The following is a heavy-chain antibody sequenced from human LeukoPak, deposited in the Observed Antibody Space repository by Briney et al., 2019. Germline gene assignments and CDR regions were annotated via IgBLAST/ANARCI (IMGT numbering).Heavy chain of an antibody. J-gene: IGHJ3*02. CDR1: GFTFDDYA. CDR3: AKGPAGTGDDAFDI. CDR2: ISWNSGSI. V-gene: IGHV3-9*01. D-gene: IGHD6-13*01. Sequence: GGSLRLSCAASGFTFDDYAMHWVRQAPGKGLEWVSGISWNSGSIGYADSVKGRFTISRDNAKNSLYLQMNSLRAEDTAVYYCAKGPAGTGDDAFDIWGQGTMVTVSS.